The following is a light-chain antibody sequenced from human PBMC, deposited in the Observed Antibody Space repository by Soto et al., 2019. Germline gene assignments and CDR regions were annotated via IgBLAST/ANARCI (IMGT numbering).Light chain of an antibody. V-gene: IGLV2-11*01. CDR2: NVN. CDR3: AAWDDSLNGAV. CDR1: SSDVGSYDY. Sequence: QSALIQPPSVSGSPGQSVTISCTGTSSDVGSYDYVSWYQQHPGTVPKPMIYNVNTRPSGVPDRFSGSKSGNTASMTISGLQAEDEADYYCAAWDDSLNGAVFGGGTKVTVL. J-gene: IGLJ2*01.